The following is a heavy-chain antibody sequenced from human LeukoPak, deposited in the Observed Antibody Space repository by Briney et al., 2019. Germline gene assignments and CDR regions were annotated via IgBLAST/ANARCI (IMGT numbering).Heavy chain of an antibody. V-gene: IGHV1-69-2*01. CDR1: GYSFTDYF. J-gene: IGHJ5*02. Sequence: GASVKVSCKASGYSFTDYFMHWVQQAPGKGLEWMGRVDPEDGETIYGEKFQGRVTITADTSTDTAYMELSSLRYEDTAVYYCTTAGKFYYGSGSPSWFDPWGQGTLVTVSS. D-gene: IGHD3-10*01. CDR2: VDPEDGET. CDR3: TTAGKFYYGSGSPSWFDP.